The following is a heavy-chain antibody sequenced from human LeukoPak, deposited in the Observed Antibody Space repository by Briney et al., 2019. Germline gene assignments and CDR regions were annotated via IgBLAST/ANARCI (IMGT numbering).Heavy chain of an antibody. CDR3: ARHSRGPAAGPAFDY. CDR2: IYYSGST. CDR1: GGSISSSTYY. J-gene: IGHJ4*02. D-gene: IGHD6-13*01. Sequence: SETLSLTCTGSGGSISSSTYYWGWIRQPPGKGLEWIGSIYYSGSTYYNPSLKSRVTISVDTSKNQFSLSSVTAADTAVYYCARHSRGPAAGPAFDYWGQGTLVTVSS. V-gene: IGHV4-39*01.